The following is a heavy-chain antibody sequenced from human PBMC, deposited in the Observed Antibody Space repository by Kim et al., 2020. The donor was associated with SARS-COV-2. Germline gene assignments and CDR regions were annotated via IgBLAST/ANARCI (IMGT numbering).Heavy chain of an antibody. J-gene: IGHJ4*02. D-gene: IGHD3-3*01. Sequence: GGSLRLSCVASGFTFSNFWMNWVHQAPGKGLEWVANINQNGGDRNYADSMKGRFTISRDNAKNSMYLQLNSLRVEDTAVYYCATYKIDDGVRGGRALGYWGQGTLVSVSS. V-gene: IGHV3-7*01. CDR3: ATYKIDDGVRGGRALGY. CDR1: GFTFSNFW. CDR2: INQNGGDR.